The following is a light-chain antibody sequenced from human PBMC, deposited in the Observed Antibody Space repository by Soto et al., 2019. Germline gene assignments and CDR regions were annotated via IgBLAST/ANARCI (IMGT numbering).Light chain of an antibody. CDR3: QKYNRAPWT. CDR2: AAS. Sequence: DIQMTQSPASLSASVGDRVTITCRASQGISNDLAWYQQKPGQVPKLLIYAASTLQSGVPSRFSGSGSGTDFTLTIRSRQSADVATYYCQKYNRAPWTFGQGTKVEIK. J-gene: IGKJ1*01. V-gene: IGKV1-27*01. CDR1: QGISND.